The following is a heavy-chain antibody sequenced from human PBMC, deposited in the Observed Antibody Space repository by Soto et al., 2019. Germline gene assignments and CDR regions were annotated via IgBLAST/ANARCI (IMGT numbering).Heavy chain of an antibody. CDR3: APLQIPFGSGSYNNRAKKKYYYYGRGV. J-gene: IGHJ6*02. CDR2: FDPEDGET. Sequence: ASVKVSCKASGYTFTGYYMHWVRQAPGKGLEWMGGFDPEDGETIYAQKFQGRVTMTEDTSTDTAYMELSSLRSEDTAVYYCAPLQIPFGSGSYNNRAKKKYYYYGRGVWGQGTRVTVS. CDR1: GYTFTGYY. D-gene: IGHD3-10*01. V-gene: IGHV1-24*01.